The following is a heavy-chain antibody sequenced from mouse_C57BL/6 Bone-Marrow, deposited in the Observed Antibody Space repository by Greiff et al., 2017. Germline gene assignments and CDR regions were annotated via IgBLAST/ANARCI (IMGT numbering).Heavy chain of an antibody. V-gene: IGHV1-31*01. CDR2: IYPYNGVS. D-gene: IGHD2-2*01. CDR1: GYSFTGYY. Sequence: EVKVVESGPELVKPGASVKISCKASGYSFTGYYMHWVKQSHGNILDWIGYIYPYNGVSSYNQKFKGKATLTVDKSSSTAYMELRSLTSEDSAVYYCARYGYYGYFDVWGTGTTVTVSS. CDR3: ARYGYYGYFDV. J-gene: IGHJ1*03.